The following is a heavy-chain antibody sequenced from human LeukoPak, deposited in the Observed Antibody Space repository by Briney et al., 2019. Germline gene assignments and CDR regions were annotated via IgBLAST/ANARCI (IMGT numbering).Heavy chain of an antibody. CDR1: GASISSYY. Sequence: KSSETLSLTCTVSGASISSYYWSWIRQPPGKGLEYIGYIYYDGSTNYNPSLKSRLTILLDTSKNQFSLKVSSVTAADTAVYYCARGLLRGIEAFDIWGQGTMVTVSS. V-gene: IGHV4-59*01. CDR2: IYYDGST. CDR3: ARGLLRGIEAFDI. J-gene: IGHJ3*02. D-gene: IGHD3-10*01.